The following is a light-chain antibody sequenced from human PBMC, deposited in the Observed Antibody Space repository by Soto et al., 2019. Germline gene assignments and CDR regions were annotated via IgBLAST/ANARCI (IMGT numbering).Light chain of an antibody. J-gene: IGKJ4*01. Sequence: DIPMTQSPSSLSASVGDRITISCRASQTISTYLHWYQHKPGSAPRLLISDVSTLQSGVPGRFRGSGSETEFTLTITDVQPEDFATYYCQQGYSIHALTFGGGTKVELK. V-gene: IGKV1-39*01. CDR3: QQGYSIHALT. CDR1: QTISTY. CDR2: DVS.